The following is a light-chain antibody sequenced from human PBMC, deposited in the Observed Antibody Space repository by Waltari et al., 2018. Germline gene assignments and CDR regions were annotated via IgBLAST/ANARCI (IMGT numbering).Light chain of an antibody. V-gene: IGKV1-39*01. J-gene: IGKJ1*01. Sequence: DLQMTQSPSSLSASIGDRVTLTCRASQFISTYLNWYQQKPGRAPKFLIYGASNLQTGVPSRFSGGGSGTDFTLTISNLQPEDFAIYYCQQNYSPPRTFGQGTRVEI. CDR2: GAS. CDR3: QQNYSPPRT. CDR1: QFISTY.